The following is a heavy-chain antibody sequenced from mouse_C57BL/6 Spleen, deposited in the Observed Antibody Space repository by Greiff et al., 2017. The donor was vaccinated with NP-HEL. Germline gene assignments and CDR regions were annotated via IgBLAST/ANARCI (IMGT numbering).Heavy chain of an antibody. J-gene: IGHJ3*01. CDR3: ARDDILGY. Sequence: EVKLMESGPGLVKPSQSLSLTCSVTGYSITSGYYWNWIRQFPGNKLEWMGYISYDGSNNYNPSLKNRISITRDTSKNQFFLKLNSVTTEDTATYYCARDDILGYWGQGTLVTVSA. V-gene: IGHV3-6*01. CDR1: GYSITSGYY. CDR2: ISYDGSN.